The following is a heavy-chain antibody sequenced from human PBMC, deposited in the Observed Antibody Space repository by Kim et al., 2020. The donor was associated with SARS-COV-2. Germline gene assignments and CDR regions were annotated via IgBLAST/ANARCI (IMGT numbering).Heavy chain of an antibody. CDR2: IIPIFGTA. D-gene: IGHD5-12*01. CDR1: GGTFSSYA. Sequence: SVKVSCKASGGTFSSYAISWVRQAPGQGLEWMGGIIPIFGTANYAQKFQGRVTITADESTSTAYMELSSLRSEDTAVYYCARDPKMIVATIYYYYYGMDVWGQGTTVTVSS. CDR3: ARDPKMIVATIYYYYYGMDV. J-gene: IGHJ6*02. V-gene: IGHV1-69*13.